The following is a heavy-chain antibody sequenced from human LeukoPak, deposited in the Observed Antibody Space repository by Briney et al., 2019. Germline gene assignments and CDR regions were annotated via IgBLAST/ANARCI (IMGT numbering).Heavy chain of an antibody. J-gene: IGHJ5*02. CDR2: INPNSGGT. CDR1: GYTFTGYY. D-gene: IGHD3-3*01. Sequence: ASVKVSCKASGYTFTGYYMHWVRQAPGQGLEWMGWINPNSGGTSYAQKFQGRVTMTRDTSISTAYMELSRLRSDDTAVYYCATSPLRFLEWLLPYNWFDPWGQGTLVTVSS. CDR3: ATSPLRFLEWLLPYNWFDP. V-gene: IGHV1-2*02.